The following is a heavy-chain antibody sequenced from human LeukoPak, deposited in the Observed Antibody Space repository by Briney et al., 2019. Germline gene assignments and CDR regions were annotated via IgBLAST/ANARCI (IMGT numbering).Heavy chain of an antibody. D-gene: IGHD3-10*01. J-gene: IGHJ6*02. V-gene: IGHV3-30-3*01. CDR1: GFTFSNYV. CDR3: ARVFRITKTTGMDV. CDR2: ISYDGSNE. Sequence: GGSLGLSCVASGFTFSNYVMHWVRQAPGKGLEWVALISYDGSNENYADSVKGRFTISRDNSKNTLYLQMNSLRAEDTAVYYCARVFRITKTTGMDVWGQGTTVTVSS.